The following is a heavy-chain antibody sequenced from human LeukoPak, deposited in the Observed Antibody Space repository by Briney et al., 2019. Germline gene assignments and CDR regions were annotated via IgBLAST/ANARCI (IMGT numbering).Heavy chain of an antibody. V-gene: IGHV4-39*07. J-gene: IGHJ4*02. D-gene: IGHD4-17*01. Sequence: PSETLSLTCTVSGGSISGSSYYWGWIRQPPGKGLEWIGSIYYSGSTYYNPSLKSRVTISVDTSKNQFSLKPSSVTAAGTAVYYCAREENGGDYGRLHYFDYWGQGTLVTVSS. CDR2: IYYSGST. CDR1: GGSISGSSYY. CDR3: AREENGGDYGRLHYFDY.